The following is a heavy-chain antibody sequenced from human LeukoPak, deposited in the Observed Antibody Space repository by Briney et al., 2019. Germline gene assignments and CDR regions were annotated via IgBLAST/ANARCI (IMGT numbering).Heavy chain of an antibody. CDR1: GGSISSSNFY. J-gene: IGHJ4*02. D-gene: IGHD1-26*01. CDR3: ARDGRFPPEVLPRYFDY. Sequence: SETLSLTCTVSGGSISSSNFYWGWIRQPPGKGLEWIGNTYYSGSTYYNPSLKSRVTISIDTSKNQFSLKLSSVTAADTAVYYCARDGRFPPEVLPRYFDYWGQGTLVTVSS. CDR2: TYYSGST. V-gene: IGHV4-39*07.